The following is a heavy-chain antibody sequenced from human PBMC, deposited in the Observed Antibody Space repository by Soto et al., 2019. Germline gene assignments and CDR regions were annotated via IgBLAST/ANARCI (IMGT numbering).Heavy chain of an antibody. V-gene: IGHV4-4*02. J-gene: IGHJ4*02. D-gene: IGHD3-10*01. Sequence: SETLSLTCAVSGGSISSSNWWSWVRQPPGKGLEWIGEIYHSGSTNYNPSLKSRATISVDKSKNQFSLKLSSVTAADTAVYYCARRGGSGSYSFDYWGQGTLVT. CDR3: ARRGGSGSYSFDY. CDR1: GGSISSSNW. CDR2: IYHSGST.